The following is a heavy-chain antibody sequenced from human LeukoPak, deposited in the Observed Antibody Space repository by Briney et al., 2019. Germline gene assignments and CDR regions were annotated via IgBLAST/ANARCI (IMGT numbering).Heavy chain of an antibody. CDR3: ARGLRETGSYLDFDY. CDR1: GYTLTVYY. D-gene: IGHD1-26*01. J-gene: IGHJ4*02. Sequence: PSVSVSCEASGYTLTVYYMHCVPHAPGQGLEWMRCMNTSSSGTNDAQKIQGRVTMSRDTSISTAYMELSRLRSDDTAVYDCARGLRETGSYLDFDYWGQGTLVTVSS. CDR2: MNTSSSGT. V-gene: IGHV1-2*02.